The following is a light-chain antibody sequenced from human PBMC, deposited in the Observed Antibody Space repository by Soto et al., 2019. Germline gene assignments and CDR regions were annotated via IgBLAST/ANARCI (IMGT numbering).Light chain of an antibody. Sequence: DIQMTQSPASLSSSVGGRVTITCRASQSISSWLAWYQQKPGKAPKLLIYDASSLESGVPSRFSGSGSGTDFTLTISCLQSEDFATYYCQQYYSYPRTVGQGTKVDI. CDR3: QQYYSYPRT. CDR2: DAS. V-gene: IGKV1-5*01. J-gene: IGKJ1*01. CDR1: QSISSW.